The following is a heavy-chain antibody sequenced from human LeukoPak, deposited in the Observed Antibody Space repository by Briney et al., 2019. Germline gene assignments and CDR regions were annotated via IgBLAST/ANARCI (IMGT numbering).Heavy chain of an antibody. V-gene: IGHV4-59*08. Sequence: KTSETLSLTCTVSGGSISSYYWSWIRQPPGKGLEWIGYIYYNGSTNYNPSLKSRVTISVDTSKNQFSLKLSSVTAADTAVYYCARRSLLVAGSAFDIWGQGTMVTVSS. CDR3: ARRSLLVAGSAFDI. D-gene: IGHD6-19*01. J-gene: IGHJ3*02. CDR1: GGSISSYY. CDR2: IYYNGST.